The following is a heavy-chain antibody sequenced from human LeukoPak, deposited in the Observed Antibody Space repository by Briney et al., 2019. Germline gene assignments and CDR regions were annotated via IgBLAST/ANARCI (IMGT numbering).Heavy chain of an antibody. CDR2: ISGSGGST. V-gene: IGHV3-23*01. J-gene: IGHJ3*02. CDR3: AKDVGHQYASGSSAFDI. D-gene: IGHD3-10*01. Sequence: PGGSLRLSCAASGFTFSSYAMSWVRQAPGKGLEWVSAISGSGGSTYYADSVKGRFTISRDNSKNTLYLQMNSLRAEDTAVCYCAKDVGHQYASGSSAFDIWGQGTMVTVSP. CDR1: GFTFSSYA.